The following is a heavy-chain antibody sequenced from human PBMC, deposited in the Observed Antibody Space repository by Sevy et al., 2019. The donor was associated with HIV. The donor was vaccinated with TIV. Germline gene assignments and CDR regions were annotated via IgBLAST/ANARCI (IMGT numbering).Heavy chain of an antibody. Sequence: ASVKVSCKASGYTFTGYYMHWVRQAPGQGLEWMGWINPNSGGTNYAQKFQGRVTMTRDTSISTAYMELGRLRSDDTAVYYCARGIVVVPAAIRGIYYYYYGMDVWGQGTTVTVSS. CDR3: ARGIVVVPAAIRGIYYYYYGMDV. CDR1: GYTFTGYY. CDR2: INPNSGGT. J-gene: IGHJ6*02. V-gene: IGHV1-2*02. D-gene: IGHD2-2*02.